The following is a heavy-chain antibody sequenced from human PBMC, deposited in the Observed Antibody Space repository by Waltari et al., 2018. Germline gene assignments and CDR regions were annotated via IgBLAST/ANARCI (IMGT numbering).Heavy chain of an antibody. V-gene: IGHV4-38-2*02. CDR2: IYHSGST. D-gene: IGHD7-27*01. J-gene: IGHJ4*02. Sequence: QVQLQESGPGLVKPSETPSLTCTVSGYSISSGYYWGWIRQPPGTGLEWIGSIYHSGSTYYNPSLKSRVTISVDTSKNQFSLKLSSVTAADTAVYYCASGNWGWVDYWGQGTLVTVSS. CDR3: ASGNWGWVDY. CDR1: GYSISSGYY.